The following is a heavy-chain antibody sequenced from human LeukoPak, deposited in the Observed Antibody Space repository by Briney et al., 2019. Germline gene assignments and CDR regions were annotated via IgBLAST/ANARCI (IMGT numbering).Heavy chain of an antibody. CDR2: IDWDDDK. J-gene: IGHJ4*02. D-gene: IGHD3-22*01. CDR1: GFSLNTRGMC. Sequence: SGPTLVNPTQTLTLTCTFSGFSLNTRGMCVSWIRQPPGKALEWLARIDWDDDKYYSISLKTRLTISKDTSKNQVVLTVTNMDPVDTATYYCVGVNYYDTSLGFAWGQGTLVTVSS. V-gene: IGHV2-70*11. CDR3: VGVNYYDTSLGFA.